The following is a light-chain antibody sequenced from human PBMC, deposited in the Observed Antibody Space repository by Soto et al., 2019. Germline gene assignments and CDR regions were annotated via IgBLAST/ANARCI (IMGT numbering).Light chain of an antibody. J-gene: IGKJ3*01. CDR1: QDVDTY. CDR2: AAS. V-gene: IGKV1-39*01. CDR3: QQSYSFFT. Sequence: DIQMTQSPSSLSASVGDRLTITCRASQDVDTYLNWYQQKPGKAPKLLIHAASSLQGGVPSRFSGSGSGTDFTLTISRLQPEDSATYYCQQSYSFFTFGPGTKVDIK.